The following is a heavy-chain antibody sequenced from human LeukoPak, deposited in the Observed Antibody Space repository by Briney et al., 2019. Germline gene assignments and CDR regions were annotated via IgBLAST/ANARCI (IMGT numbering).Heavy chain of an antibody. CDR1: GFTFSSYA. D-gene: IGHD6-13*01. J-gene: IGHJ6*02. CDR2: ISGSGGST. V-gene: IGHV3-23*01. CDR3: ARAYSSSWYPDYYYGMDV. Sequence: PGGSLRLSCAASGFTFSSYAMSWVRQAPGKGLEWVSAISGSGGSTYYADSVKGRFTISRDNSKNTLYLQMNSLRAEDTAVYYRARAYSSSWYPDYYYGMDVWGQGTTVTVSS.